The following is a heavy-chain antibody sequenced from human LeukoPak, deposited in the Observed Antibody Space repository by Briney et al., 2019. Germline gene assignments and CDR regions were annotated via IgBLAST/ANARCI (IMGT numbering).Heavy chain of an antibody. CDR3: ARSYGSGILWDY. CDR1: GFSLGTSGMC. CDR2: IDWDDDK. D-gene: IGHD3-10*01. V-gene: IGHV2-70*11. Sequence: SGPTLVNPTQTLTLTCTFSGFSLGTSGMCVSWIRQPPGKALEWLARIDWDDDKYYSTSLKTRLTISEDTSKNQVVLTMTNMDPVDTATYYCARSYGSGILWDYWGQGTLVTVSS. J-gene: IGHJ4*02.